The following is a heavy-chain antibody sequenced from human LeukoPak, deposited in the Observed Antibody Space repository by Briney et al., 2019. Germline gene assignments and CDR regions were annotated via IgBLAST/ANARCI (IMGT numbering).Heavy chain of an antibody. CDR3: AKSYYGSGSYYDY. V-gene: IGHV3-23*01. J-gene: IGHJ4*02. CDR1: GGSFSGYY. D-gene: IGHD3-10*01. CDR2: ISGSGGST. Sequence: PPSETLSLTCAVYGGSFSGYYWSWIRQPPGKGLEWVSAISGSGGSTYYADSVKGRFTISRDNSKNTLYLQMNSLRAEDTAVYYCAKSYYGSGSYYDYWGQGTLVTVSS.